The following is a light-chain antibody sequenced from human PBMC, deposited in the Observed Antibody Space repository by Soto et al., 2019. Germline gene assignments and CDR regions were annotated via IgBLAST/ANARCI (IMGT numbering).Light chain of an antibody. CDR3: MQALQTPLT. V-gene: IGKV2-28*01. CDR1: QSLLQSESNNY. J-gene: IGKJ4*01. Sequence: DIVMTQSPLSLPVTPGEPASISCSSSQSLLQSESNNYLDWYLQKPGQSPHLLIYLGSNRASGVPDTFSGSGSGTDFTLQISRVEAEDVGIYYCMQALQTPLTFGGGTKVDIK. CDR2: LGS.